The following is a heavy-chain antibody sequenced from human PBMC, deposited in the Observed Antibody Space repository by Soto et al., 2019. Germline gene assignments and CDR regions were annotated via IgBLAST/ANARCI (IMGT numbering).Heavy chain of an antibody. Sequence: SETLSLTCTVSGGSLNDKFWSWIRQPPGNGLQWIGNIKYSGITNSSPPLQRRVTMSVDTTKNQFSLKWFSVTAAHTPVYFCARGSMTWAGDGMDVWGPGTPVTVSS. D-gene: IGHD3-22*01. J-gene: IGHJ6*02. CDR2: IKYSGIT. CDR1: GGSLNDKF. CDR3: ARGSMTWAGDGMDV. V-gene: IGHV4-59*01.